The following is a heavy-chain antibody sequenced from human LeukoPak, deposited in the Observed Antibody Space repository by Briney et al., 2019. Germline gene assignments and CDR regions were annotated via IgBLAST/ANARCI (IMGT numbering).Heavy chain of an antibody. V-gene: IGHV4-4*07. Sequence: SETLSLTCTVSGGSISSYYWSWIRQPAGKGLEWIGRIYTSGSTNYNPSLKSRVTMSVDTSKNQFSLKLSSVTAADTAVYYCARAPGNYDILTGPYMDVWGKGTTVTVSS. D-gene: IGHD3-9*01. CDR1: GGSISSYY. CDR3: ARAPGNYDILTGPYMDV. CDR2: IYTSGST. J-gene: IGHJ6*03.